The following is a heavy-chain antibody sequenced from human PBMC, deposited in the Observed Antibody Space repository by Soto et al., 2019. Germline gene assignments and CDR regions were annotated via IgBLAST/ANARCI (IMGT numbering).Heavy chain of an antibody. CDR2: IYHSGST. Sequence: SETLSLTCAVSGGSISSGGYSWSWIRQSPGKGLEWIGYIYHSGSTYYNPSLKSRVTISVDRSKNQFSLKLSSVTAADTAVYYCARVGCSSTSCSGVDYWGQGTLVTVSS. D-gene: IGHD2-2*01. CDR1: GGSISSGGYS. V-gene: IGHV4-30-2*06. CDR3: ARVGCSSTSCSGVDY. J-gene: IGHJ4*02.